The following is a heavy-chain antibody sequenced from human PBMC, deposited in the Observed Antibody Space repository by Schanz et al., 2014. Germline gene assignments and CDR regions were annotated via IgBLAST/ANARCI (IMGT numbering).Heavy chain of an antibody. V-gene: IGHV1-2*02. CDR2: VSPVSGGT. J-gene: IGHJ4*02. D-gene: IGHD2-21*01. CDR1: GRPLSAYH. Sequence: QVQLVESGAEVKKPGASVKVSCQASGRPLSAYHIHWARQAPGQGLQWMGWVSPVSGGTNYAQKFQGRVTMTWDTSVDTAYMELTSLTYDDTAVYFCAREGPGDGYRYVDSWGQGTLVTVSS. CDR3: AREGPGDGYRYVDS.